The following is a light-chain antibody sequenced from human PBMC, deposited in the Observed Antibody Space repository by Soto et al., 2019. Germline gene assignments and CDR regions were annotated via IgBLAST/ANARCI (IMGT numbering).Light chain of an antibody. Sequence: DVVMTHSPLSLPVTPVETVSTSCRSSQRLLHSNGYNYLEWYLQKPGQSPQLLIYLGSNRASGVPDRFSGSGSGTDFTLKISRVEAEDVGVYYCMQPLQSWTFGQGTKVDI. CDR1: QRLLHSNGYNY. V-gene: IGKV2-28*01. CDR2: LGS. J-gene: IGKJ1*01. CDR3: MQPLQSWT.